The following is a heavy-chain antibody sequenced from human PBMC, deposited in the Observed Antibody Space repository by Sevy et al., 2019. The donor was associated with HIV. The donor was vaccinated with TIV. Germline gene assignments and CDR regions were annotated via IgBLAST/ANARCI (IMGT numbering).Heavy chain of an antibody. CDR1: GGSFSFNG. D-gene: IGHD3-9*01. Sequence: ASVKVSCKASGGSFSFNGISWVRQAPGQGLEWMAGIIPILGTTKYAQKFQDRVTITADESTSIVYMELTSLRSGDTAVYYCARGGPDDILTHYGMDVWGQGTTVTVSS. J-gene: IGHJ6*02. CDR2: IIPILGTT. CDR3: ARGGPDDILTHYGMDV. V-gene: IGHV1-69*13.